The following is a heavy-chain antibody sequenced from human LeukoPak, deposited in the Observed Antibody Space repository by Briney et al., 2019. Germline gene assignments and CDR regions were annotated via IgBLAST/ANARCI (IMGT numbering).Heavy chain of an antibody. D-gene: IGHD3-9*01. J-gene: IGHJ4*02. CDR1: GGSISSYY. CDR3: ARFALRYFDWPPSDY. Sequence: SETLSLTCTVSGGSISSYYWGWIRQPPGKGLEWIGSIYYSGSTYYNPSLKSRVTISVDTSKNQFSLKLSSVTAADTAVYYCARFALRYFDWPPSDYWGQGTLVTVSS. CDR2: IYYSGST. V-gene: IGHV4-39*01.